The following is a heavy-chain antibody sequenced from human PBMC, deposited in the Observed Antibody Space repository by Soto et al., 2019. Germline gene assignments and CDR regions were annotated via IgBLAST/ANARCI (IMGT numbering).Heavy chain of an antibody. CDR3: AAGGTTGEPRGDYYYYGMDV. J-gene: IGHJ6*02. D-gene: IGHD1-1*01. CDR1: GFTFTSSA. V-gene: IGHV1-58*01. CDR2: IVVGSGNT. Sequence: QMQLVQSGPEVKKPGTSVKVSCKASGFTFTSSAVQWVRQARGQRREWIGWIVVGSGNTNYAQKCQERVTITRDMSTSTADMELSSLRSEDTVVYYCAAGGTTGEPRGDYYYYGMDVWGQGTTVTVSS.